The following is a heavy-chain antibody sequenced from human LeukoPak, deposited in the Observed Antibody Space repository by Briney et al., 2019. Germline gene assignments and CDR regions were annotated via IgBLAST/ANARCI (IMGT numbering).Heavy chain of an antibody. CDR1: GYTFTSYG. Sequence: EASVKVSCKASGYTFTSYGISWVRQAPGQGLEWMGWISAYNGNTNYAQKLQGRVTMTTDTSTSTAYMELRSLRSDDTAVYYCAGAPLGYCSSTSCYAGFDIWGQGTMVTVSS. CDR3: AGAPLGYCSSTSCYAGFDI. V-gene: IGHV1-18*01. J-gene: IGHJ3*02. CDR2: ISAYNGNT. D-gene: IGHD2-2*01.